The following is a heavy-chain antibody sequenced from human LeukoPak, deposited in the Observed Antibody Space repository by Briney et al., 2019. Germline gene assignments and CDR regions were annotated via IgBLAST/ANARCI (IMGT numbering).Heavy chain of an antibody. J-gene: IGHJ4*02. CDR2: INAGNGNT. D-gene: IGHD2-15*01. V-gene: IGHV1-3*01. Sequence: ASVKVSCKASGYTFTTYAMHWVRQAPGQRLEWMGWINAGNGNTRYSQKFQARVTITRDTSASTAYMELSSLRSEDTAVYYCARDPIGSRWPYYFDYWGQGTLVTVSS. CDR1: GYTFTTYA. CDR3: ARDPIGSRWPYYFDY.